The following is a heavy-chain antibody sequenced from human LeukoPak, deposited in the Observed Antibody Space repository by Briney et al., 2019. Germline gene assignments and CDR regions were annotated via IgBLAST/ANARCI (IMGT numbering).Heavy chain of an antibody. D-gene: IGHD6-19*01. CDR2: IYSGGTT. CDR3: TSGRQWLAFDY. J-gene: IGHJ4*02. CDR1: GFNVGSNY. Sequence: GGSLGLSCAASGFNVGSNYMNWVRQAPGKGLEWVSIIYSGGTTYYADSVKGRFTISRDNSKNTLYLQMNSLRAEDTAVYYCTSGRQWLAFDYWGQGTLVTVSS. V-gene: IGHV3-66*01.